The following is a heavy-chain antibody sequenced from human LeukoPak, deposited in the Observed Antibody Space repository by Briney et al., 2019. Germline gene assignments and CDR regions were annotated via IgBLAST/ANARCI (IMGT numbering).Heavy chain of an antibody. CDR2: ITPSGGAT. D-gene: IGHD3-22*01. CDR1: GYTFTNYH. CDR3: ARERNSGYYFFDY. V-gene: IGHV1-46*03. Sequence: SVKVSCKASGYTFTNYHIHWVRQAPGQGLEWMGKITPSGGATTYAQKFQGRVIVTRDTSTSTFYMELSSLRSEDTAVYYCARERNSGYYFFDYWGQGTLVTVSS. J-gene: IGHJ4*02.